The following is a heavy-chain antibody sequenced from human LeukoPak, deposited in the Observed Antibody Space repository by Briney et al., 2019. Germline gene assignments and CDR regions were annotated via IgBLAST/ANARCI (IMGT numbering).Heavy chain of an antibody. V-gene: IGHV4-34*01. Sequence: PSETLSLTCAVSGGSFSGYYWSWIRQPPGKGLEWIGEINHSGSTNYNPSLKSRLTISVETSKNKFSLKLSSVTAAETAVYYCAACLSWIYADWGQGTLVTVSS. J-gene: IGHJ4*02. CDR1: GGSFSGYY. CDR2: INHSGST. CDR3: AACLSWIYAD. D-gene: IGHD1-7*01.